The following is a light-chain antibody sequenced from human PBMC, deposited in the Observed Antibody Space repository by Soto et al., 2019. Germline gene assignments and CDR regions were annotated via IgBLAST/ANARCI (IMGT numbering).Light chain of an antibody. CDR3: QQYSSYSLYS. V-gene: IGKV1-5*01. CDR1: QSISGW. Sequence: DIQMTQSPSTLSASVGDRVTITCRASQSISGWLDWFQQKPGKAPKILIYDASTLESGVPSRFSGSGSGTQFALTISSLQPDDFATYFCQQYSSYSLYSFGQGTKLQI. CDR2: DAS. J-gene: IGKJ2*01.